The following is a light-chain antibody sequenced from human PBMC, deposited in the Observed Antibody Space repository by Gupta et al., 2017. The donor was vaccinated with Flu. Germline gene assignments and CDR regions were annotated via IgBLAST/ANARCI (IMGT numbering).Light chain of an antibody. CDR1: QSVRSQ. Sequence: EIVLTQSPATLSLSPGERATLSCRASQSVRSQLSWYQQRPGQAPRLLIYDASNRTTGSPARFIGTGSGTDYTPIIISLEAEDDAVEYCQQRSSRSLLTFGGGTKVEIK. V-gene: IGKV3-11*01. J-gene: IGKJ4*01. CDR2: DAS. CDR3: QQRSSRSLLT.